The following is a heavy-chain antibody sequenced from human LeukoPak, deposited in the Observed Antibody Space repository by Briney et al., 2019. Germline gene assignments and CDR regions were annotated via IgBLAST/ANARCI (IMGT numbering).Heavy chain of an antibody. V-gene: IGHV4-31*03. J-gene: IGHJ4*02. CDR3: ASVPSGSYGHFDS. CDR2: IYHSGST. D-gene: IGHD1-26*01. CDR1: GGSISSGGHY. Sequence: PSETLSLTCTVSGGSISSGGHYWSWIRQHPGKGLEWIGNIYHSGSTDYKPSLKSRVTMSVDTSKNQVSLKLNSATAADTAVYYCASVPSGSYGHFDSWGQGALVTVSS.